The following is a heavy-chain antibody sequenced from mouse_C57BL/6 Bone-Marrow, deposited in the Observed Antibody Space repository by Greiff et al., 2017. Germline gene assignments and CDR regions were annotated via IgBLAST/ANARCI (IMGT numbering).Heavy chain of an antibody. CDR3: ARPYYSNYWYFDV. CDR1: GYTFTSSW. J-gene: IGHJ1*03. V-gene: IGHV1-55*01. Sequence: QVQLQQPGAELVKPGASVKMSCTASGYTFTSSWITWVKQRPGQGLEWIGDLYPGSGSTNYNDKFKSKATLTVDTSSSTAYMQLSSLTSEDSAVYYCARPYYSNYWYFDVWGTGTTVTVSS. CDR2: LYPGSGST. D-gene: IGHD2-5*01.